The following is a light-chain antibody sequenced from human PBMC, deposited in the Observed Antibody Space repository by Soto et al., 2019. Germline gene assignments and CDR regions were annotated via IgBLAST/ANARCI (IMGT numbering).Light chain of an antibody. J-gene: IGKJ1*01. CDR2: KAS. V-gene: IGKV1-5*03. CDR1: QSISSW. CDR3: QQYNSYLGT. Sequence: DIQMTQSPSTLSASVGDRVTITSRASQSISSWLAWYQQKPGKAPKLLIYKASSLESGVPSRFSGSGSGTEFTLTISSLQPDDFATYYCQQYNSYLGTFGQGTKVEIK.